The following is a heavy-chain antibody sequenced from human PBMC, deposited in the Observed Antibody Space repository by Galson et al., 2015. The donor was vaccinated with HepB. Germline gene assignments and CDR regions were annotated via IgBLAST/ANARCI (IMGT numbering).Heavy chain of an antibody. Sequence: ETLSLTCAVYGGSISGYYWSWLRQPPGKGLEWIGEINHRGTINYNPSLNNRVRMSVDTSKNQFSLNLNSVTAADTAKYYCAYSNYDPYFDSWGQGTLVTVSS. V-gene: IGHV4-34*01. J-gene: IGHJ4*02. CDR3: AYSNYDPYFDS. CDR1: GGSISGYY. D-gene: IGHD4-11*01. CDR2: INHRGTI.